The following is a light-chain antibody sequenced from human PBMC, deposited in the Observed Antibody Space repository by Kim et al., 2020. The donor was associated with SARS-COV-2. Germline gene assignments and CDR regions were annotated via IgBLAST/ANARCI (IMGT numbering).Light chain of an antibody. V-gene: IGLV3-9*01. CDR1: DIGRKN. CDR3: QVWDSTTYV. CDR2: RDN. Sequence: SVALGQTAKITCGGNDIGRKNVHWYQQKPGQAPVLVIYRDNDRPSGIPERFSGSNSGNTATLTISSAQDGDEADYYCQVWDSTTYVFGGGTKVAVL. J-gene: IGLJ1*01.